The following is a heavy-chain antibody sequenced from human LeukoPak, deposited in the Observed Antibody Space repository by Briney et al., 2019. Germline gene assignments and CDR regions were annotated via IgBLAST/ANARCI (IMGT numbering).Heavy chain of an antibody. CDR2: INPNSGGT. D-gene: IGHD3-22*01. CDR3: ARDRGAYYYDSSGYYDNDAFDI. V-gene: IGHV1-2*02. J-gene: IGHJ3*02. Sequence: ASVKVSCMASGYTFTGYYMHWVRQAPGQGLEWMGWINPNSGGTNYAQKFQGRVTMTRDTSISTAYMELSRLRSDDTAVYYCARDRGAYYYDSSGYYDNDAFDIWGQGTMVTVSS. CDR1: GYTFTGYY.